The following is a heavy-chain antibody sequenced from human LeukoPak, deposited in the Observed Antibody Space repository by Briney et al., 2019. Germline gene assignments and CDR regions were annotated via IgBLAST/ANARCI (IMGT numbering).Heavy chain of an antibody. V-gene: IGHV1-2*02. CDR2: INPNSGGT. CDR1: GYTFTGYY. J-gene: IGHJ6*02. CDR3: ARVQLERAYYYYYGMDV. D-gene: IGHD1-1*01. Sequence: ASVKVSCKASGYTFTGYYMHWVRQAPGQGLEWMGWINPNSGGTNHAQKFQGRVTMTRDTSISTAYMELSRLRSDDTAVYYCARVQLERAYYYYYGMDVWGQGTTVTVSS.